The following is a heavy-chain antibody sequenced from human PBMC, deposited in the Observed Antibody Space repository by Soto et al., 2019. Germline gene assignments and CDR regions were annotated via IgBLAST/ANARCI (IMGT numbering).Heavy chain of an antibody. D-gene: IGHD5-18*01. Sequence: PSETLSLTCTVSGGSISSSSYYWGWIRQPPGKGLEWIGSIYYSGSTYYNPSLKSRVTISVDTSKNQFSLKLSSVTAADTAVYYCASQGYSYAYYYYYGMDVWGQGTTVT. V-gene: IGHV4-39*01. CDR2: IYYSGST. CDR3: ASQGYSYAYYYYYGMDV. CDR1: GGSISSSSYY. J-gene: IGHJ6*02.